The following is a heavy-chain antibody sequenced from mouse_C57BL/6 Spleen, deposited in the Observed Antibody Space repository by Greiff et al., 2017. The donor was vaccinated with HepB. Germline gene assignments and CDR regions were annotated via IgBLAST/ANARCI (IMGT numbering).Heavy chain of an antibody. J-gene: IGHJ4*01. Sequence: DVKLVESGGGLVKPGGSLKLSCAASGFTFSSYAISDGGSYTYYPDNVKGRFTISRDNAKNNLYLQMSHLKSEDTAMYYCARGGIYYGNYGAMDYWGQGTSVTVSS. V-gene: IGHV5-4*03. CDR2: SDGGSYT. CDR1: GFTFSSYA. D-gene: IGHD2-1*01. CDR3: ARGGIYYGNYGAMDY.